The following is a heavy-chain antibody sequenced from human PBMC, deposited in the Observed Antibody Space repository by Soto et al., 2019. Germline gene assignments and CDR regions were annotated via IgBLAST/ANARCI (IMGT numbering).Heavy chain of an antibody. V-gene: IGHV3-23*01. CDR1: GFTFSSYA. D-gene: IGHD5-18*01. CDR2: ISGSGGST. Sequence: EVQLLESGGGLVQPGGSLRLSCAAPGFTFSSYAMSWVRQAPGKGLEWVSAISGSGGSTYYADSVKGRFTISRDNSKTTLYLQMNRLRAEDTAVYYCATSPVRGYIYGSGYFDRWGRGTLVTVSS. J-gene: IGHJ2*01. CDR3: ATSPVRGYIYGSGYFDR.